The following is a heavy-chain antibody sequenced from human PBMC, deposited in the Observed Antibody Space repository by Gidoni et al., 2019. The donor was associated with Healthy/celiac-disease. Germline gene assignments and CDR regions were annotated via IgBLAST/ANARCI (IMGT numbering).Heavy chain of an antibody. V-gene: IGHV3-7*03. J-gene: IGHJ3*02. D-gene: IGHD1-26*01. CDR2: IKQDGSEK. Sequence: EVQLVESGGGLVQPGGSLRLSCAASGFTFSSYWMSWVRQAPGKGLEWVANIKQDGSEKYYVDSVKGRFTISRDNAKNSLYLQMNSLRAEDTAVYYCAREKRGGGGARGAFDIWGQGTMVTVSS. CDR1: GFTFSSYW. CDR3: AREKRGGGGARGAFDI.